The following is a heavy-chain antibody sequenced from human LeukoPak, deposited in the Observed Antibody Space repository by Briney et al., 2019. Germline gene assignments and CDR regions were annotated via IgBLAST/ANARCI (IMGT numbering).Heavy chain of an antibody. J-gene: IGHJ3*02. CDR3: ARSTYYYDSSGYSVNDAFDI. Sequence: SETLSLTCTVSGGSISSYYWSWIRQPPGKGLEWIGYIYYSGSTNYNPSLKSRVTISVDTSKNQFSLKLSSVTAADTAVYYCARSTYYYDSSGYSVNDAFDIWGQGTMVTVSS. V-gene: IGHV4-59*01. CDR2: IYYSGST. CDR1: GGSISSYY. D-gene: IGHD3-22*01.